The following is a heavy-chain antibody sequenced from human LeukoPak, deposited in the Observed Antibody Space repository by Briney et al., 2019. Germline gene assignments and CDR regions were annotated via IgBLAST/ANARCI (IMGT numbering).Heavy chain of an antibody. CDR1: G. J-gene: IGHJ4*02. CDR2: IWYDGSNK. Sequence: GMXWVXXXXGKGLEGVAVIWYDGSNKYYADSVKGRFTISRDNSKNTLYLQMNSLRAEDTAVYYCAKGLTVTGTTTRFDYWGQGTLVTVSS. D-gene: IGHD1-7*01. V-gene: IGHV3-33*06. CDR3: AKGLTVTGTTTRFDY.